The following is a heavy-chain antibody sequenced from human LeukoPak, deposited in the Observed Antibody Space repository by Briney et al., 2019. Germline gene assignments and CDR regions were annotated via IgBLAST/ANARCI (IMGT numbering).Heavy chain of an antibody. CDR1: GGSISSSSYY. Sequence: PSETLSLTCTVSGGSISSSSYYWGWIRQPPGKGLEWIGSIYYTGNTYYTPSPKNRVTISVDMSKNQFSLKLSSVTAADTAVYYCARRAAMVTDFVDYWGQGTLVTVSS. D-gene: IGHD5-18*01. CDR2: IYYTGNT. V-gene: IGHV4-39*01. CDR3: ARRAAMVTDFVDY. J-gene: IGHJ4*02.